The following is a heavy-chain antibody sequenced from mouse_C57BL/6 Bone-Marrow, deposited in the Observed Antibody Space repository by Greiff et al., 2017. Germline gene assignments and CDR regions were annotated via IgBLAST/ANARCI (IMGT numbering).Heavy chain of an antibody. CDR1: GYTFTSYW. CDR2: IHPYDSDT. D-gene: IGHD2-2*01. J-gene: IGHJ3*01. Sequence: VQLQQSGAELVKPGASVKVSCKASGYTFTSYWMHWVKQRPGQGLEWIGRIHPYDSDTNYNQKLKGKSTLTVDKSSSTAYMQLSSLTSEDSAVYYCAIMWLRRRFAYWGQGTLVTFSA. V-gene: IGHV1-74*01. CDR3: AIMWLRRRFAY.